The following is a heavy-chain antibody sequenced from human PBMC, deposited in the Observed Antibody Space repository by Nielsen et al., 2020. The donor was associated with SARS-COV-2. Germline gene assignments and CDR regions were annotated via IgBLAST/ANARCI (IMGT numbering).Heavy chain of an antibody. V-gene: IGHV1-46*01. CDR2: INPSGGST. J-gene: IGHJ3*02. CDR1: GYTFTSYD. D-gene: IGHD2-15*01. Sequence: ASVKVSCKASGYTFTSYDINWVRQAPGQGLEWMGIINPSGGSTSYAQKFQGRVTMTRDTSTSTVYMELSSLRSEDTAVYYCARDKVVVVAATHDAFDIWGQGTMVTVSS. CDR3: ARDKVVVVAATHDAFDI.